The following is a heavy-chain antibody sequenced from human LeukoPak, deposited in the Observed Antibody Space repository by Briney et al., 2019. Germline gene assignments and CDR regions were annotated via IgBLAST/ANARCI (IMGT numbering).Heavy chain of an antibody. D-gene: IGHD2-15*01. CDR2: ISSSSSTI. J-gene: IGHJ6*02. Sequence: GGSLRLSCAASGFTFSSSAMSWVRQAPGKGLEWVSYISSSSSTIYYADSVKGRFTISRDNAKNSLYLQMNSLRDEDTAVYYCARGSRDIVVVVAASYYYYGMDVWGQGTTVTVSS. CDR3: ARGSRDIVVVVAASYYYYGMDV. CDR1: GFTFSSSA. V-gene: IGHV3-48*02.